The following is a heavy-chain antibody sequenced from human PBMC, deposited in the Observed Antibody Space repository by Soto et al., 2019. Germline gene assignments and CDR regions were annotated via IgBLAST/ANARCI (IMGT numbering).Heavy chain of an antibody. CDR1: GFTFTSSA. V-gene: IGHV1-58*01. Sequence: ASVKVSCKASGFTFTSSAVQWVRQARGQRLEWIGWIVVGSGNTNYAQKFQERVTITRDMSTSTAYMELSSLRSEDTAAYYCAAGPYYSYYYGMDVWGQGTTVTVSS. J-gene: IGHJ6*02. CDR2: IVVGSGNT. CDR3: AAGPYYSYYYGMDV.